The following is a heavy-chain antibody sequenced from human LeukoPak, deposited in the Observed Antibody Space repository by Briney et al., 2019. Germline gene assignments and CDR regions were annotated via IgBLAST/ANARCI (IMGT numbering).Heavy chain of an antibody. V-gene: IGHV3-23*01. CDR1: GFTFSSYW. J-gene: IGHJ5*02. D-gene: IGHD3-10*01. CDR2: ISGSGGST. CDR3: AKDPRTRLFYGSGVPLNP. Sequence: PGGSLRLSCAASGFTFSSYWMHWVRQAPGKGLVWVSAISGSGGSTYYADSVKGRFTISRDNSKNTLYLQMNSLRAEDTAVYYCAKDPRTRLFYGSGVPLNPWGQGTLVTVSS.